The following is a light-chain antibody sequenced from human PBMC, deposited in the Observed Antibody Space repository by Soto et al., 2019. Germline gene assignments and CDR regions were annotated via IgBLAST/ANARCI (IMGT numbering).Light chain of an antibody. CDR3: SSYTSSSTRV. CDR1: SSDVGGYNY. J-gene: IGLJ2*01. Sequence: QSVLTQPASVSGSPGQSITISCTGTSSDVGGYNYVSWYQQHPGKAPTLMIYDVSNRPSGGSTRFSGSKSVNTASLTISGLHAEDESDYYCSSYTSSSTRVFGGGTKVTVL. CDR2: DVS. V-gene: IGLV2-14*01.